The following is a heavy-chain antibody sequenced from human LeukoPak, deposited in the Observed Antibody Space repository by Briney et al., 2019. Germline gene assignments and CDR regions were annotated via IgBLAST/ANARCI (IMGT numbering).Heavy chain of an antibody. CDR3: ARAAVVPAAIPFDY. D-gene: IGHD2-2*01. V-gene: IGHV1-69*04. Sequence: SVKVSCKASGGTFSSYAISWVRQAPGQWLEWMGRIIPILGIANYAQKFQGRVTITADKSTSTAYMELSSLRSEDTAVYYCARAAVVPAAIPFDYWGQGTLVTVSS. J-gene: IGHJ4*02. CDR2: IIPILGIA. CDR1: GGTFSSYA.